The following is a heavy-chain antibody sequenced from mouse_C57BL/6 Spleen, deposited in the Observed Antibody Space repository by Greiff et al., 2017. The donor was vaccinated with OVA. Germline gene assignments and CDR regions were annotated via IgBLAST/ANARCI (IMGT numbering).Heavy chain of an antibody. CDR3: ARFEGYYSLDY. Sequence: QVQLQQPGAELVKPGASVKMSCKASGYTFTSYWITWVKQRPGQGLEWIGDIYPGSGSTNYNEKFKSKATLTVDTSSITAYMQLSSLTSEDSEVYYCARFEGYYSLDYWGQGTTLTVSS. CDR2: IYPGSGST. J-gene: IGHJ2*01. CDR1: GYTFTSYW. V-gene: IGHV1-55*01. D-gene: IGHD2-3*01.